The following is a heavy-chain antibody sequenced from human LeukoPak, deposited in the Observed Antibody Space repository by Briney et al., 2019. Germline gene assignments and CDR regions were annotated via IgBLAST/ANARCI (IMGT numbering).Heavy chain of an antibody. CDR1: GGSISSGGYY. D-gene: IGHD6-6*01. J-gene: IGHJ4*02. CDR3: ARAESIAARRYYFDY. Sequence: SETLSLTCTVSGGSISSGGYYWSWIRQHPGKGLEWIGYIYYSGSTYYNPSLKSRVTISVDTSKNQFSLKLSSVTAADTAVYYCARAESIAARRYYFDYWGQGTLVTVSS. CDR2: IYYSGST. V-gene: IGHV4-31*03.